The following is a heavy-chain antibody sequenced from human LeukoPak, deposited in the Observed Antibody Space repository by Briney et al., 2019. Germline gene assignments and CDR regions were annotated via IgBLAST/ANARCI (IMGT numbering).Heavy chain of an antibody. V-gene: IGHV3-21*01. CDR2: ITGSSNYI. CDR1: GFTFRSYR. J-gene: IGHJ4*02. D-gene: IGHD3-9*01. Sequence: PGGSLRLSCAASGFTFRSYRMHCVRQAPGKGLEWVSSITGSSNYIYYADSVKGRFTISRDNAKNSLYLQMNSLRAEDTALYYCATDQRYAFDYWGQGILVTVSS. CDR3: ATDQRYAFDY.